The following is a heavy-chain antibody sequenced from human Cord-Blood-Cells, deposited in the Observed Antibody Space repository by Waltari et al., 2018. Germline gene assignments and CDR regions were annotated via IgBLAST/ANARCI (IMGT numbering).Heavy chain of an antibody. D-gene: IGHD1-7*01. CDR1: GYTFTGYY. J-gene: IGHJ6*02. CDR2: INPNSGGT. Sequence: QVQLVQSGAEVKKPGASVKVSCMASGYTFTGYYHHWVLPAPGPGLEWMGWINPNSGGTNYAQKFQGWVTMTRDTSISTAYMELSRLRSDDTAVYYCARVGITGTPGTDYYGMDVWGQGTTVTVSS. CDR3: ARVGITGTPGTDYYGMDV. V-gene: IGHV1-2*04.